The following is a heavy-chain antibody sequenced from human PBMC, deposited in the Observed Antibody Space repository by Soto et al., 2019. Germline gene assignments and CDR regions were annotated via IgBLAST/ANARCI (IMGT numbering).Heavy chain of an antibody. J-gene: IGHJ6*02. CDR3: ACPRIVGANPYYYYYGMDV. Sequence: GASVKVSCKASGYTFTGYYMHWVRQAPGQGLEWMGWINPNSGGTNYAQKFQGRVTMTRDTSISTAYMELSRLRSDDTAVYYCACPRIVGANPYYYYYGMDVCGQGPTVTVYS. D-gene: IGHD1-26*01. CDR2: INPNSGGT. V-gene: IGHV1-2*02. CDR1: GYTFTGYY.